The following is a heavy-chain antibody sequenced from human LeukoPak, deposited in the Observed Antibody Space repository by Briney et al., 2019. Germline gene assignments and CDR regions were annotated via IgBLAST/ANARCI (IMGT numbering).Heavy chain of an antibody. V-gene: IGHV5-51*01. D-gene: IGHD3-22*01. CDR3: ARQQQYHYDRPADY. CDR1: GYSVTSYW. CDR2: IYPGDSET. Sequence: GESLKISCKGSGYSVTSYWIGWVRQMPGKGLEWMGIIYPGDSETRYSPSFQGQVTISADKSISTAYLQWSSLKASDTAMYYCARQQQYHYDRPADYWGQGTLVTVSS. J-gene: IGHJ4*02.